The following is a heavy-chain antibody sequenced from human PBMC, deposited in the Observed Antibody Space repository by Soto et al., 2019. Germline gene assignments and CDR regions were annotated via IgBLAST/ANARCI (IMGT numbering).Heavy chain of an antibody. J-gene: IGHJ5*02. V-gene: IGHV2-5*02. Sequence: QITLKESGPTLVKPTQTLSLTCTLSGLSLSTSGVGVGWIRQPPGKALEWLALIYWDDEKRYSPSLKHRLTITQDTPNNEVVLTMPDLDPVNTATYYCAHRGLTMIPGPHTNWFDTWGQGTLVTVSS. D-gene: IGHD3-22*01. CDR1: GLSLSTSGVG. CDR2: IYWDDEK. CDR3: AHRGLTMIPGPHTNWFDT.